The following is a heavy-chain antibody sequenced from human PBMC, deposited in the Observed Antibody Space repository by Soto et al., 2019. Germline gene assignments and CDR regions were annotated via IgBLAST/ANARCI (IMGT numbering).Heavy chain of an antibody. V-gene: IGHV5-51*01. D-gene: IGHD3-22*01. Sequence: PGESLKISCKGSGYSFTSYWIGWVRQMPGKGLEWMGIIYPADSDTRYSPSFQGQVTISADKSISTAYLQWSSLKASDTAMYYCARLGPLYYYDSSGYYYGAFYYYYGMDVWGQGTTVTVSS. J-gene: IGHJ6*02. CDR3: ARLGPLYYYDSSGYYYGAFYYYYGMDV. CDR2: IYPADSDT. CDR1: GYSFTSYW.